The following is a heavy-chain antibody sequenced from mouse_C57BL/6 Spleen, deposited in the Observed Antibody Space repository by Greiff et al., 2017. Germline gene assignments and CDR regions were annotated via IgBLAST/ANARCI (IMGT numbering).Heavy chain of an antibody. J-gene: IGHJ2*01. CDR3: ARSASSGYRYFDY. CDR1: GYTFTSYW. Sequence: QVQLQQPGAELVMPGASVKLSCKASGYTFTSYWMHWVKQRPGQGLEWIGEIDPSDSYTNYNQKFKGKSPLTVDKTSSTAYMQLSSLTSEDSAVYYCARSASSGYRYFDYWGQGTTLSVSS. V-gene: IGHV1-69*01. D-gene: IGHD3-2*02. CDR2: IDPSDSYT.